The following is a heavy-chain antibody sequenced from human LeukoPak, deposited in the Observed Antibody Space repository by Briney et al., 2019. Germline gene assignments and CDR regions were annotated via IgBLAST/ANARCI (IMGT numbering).Heavy chain of an antibody. D-gene: IGHD3-3*01. CDR1: GFTVSNNY. Sequence: PGGSLRLSCAASGFTVSNNYMSWVRQAPGKGLEWVSVIYSGGSTYYADSVKGRFTISRDNSKNTLYLQMNSLRAEDTAVYYCAREERAYDFWSGYSPYYYYYYMDVWGKGTTVTVSS. CDR3: AREERAYDFWSGYSPYYYYYYMDV. CDR2: IYSGGST. J-gene: IGHJ6*03. V-gene: IGHV3-53*05.